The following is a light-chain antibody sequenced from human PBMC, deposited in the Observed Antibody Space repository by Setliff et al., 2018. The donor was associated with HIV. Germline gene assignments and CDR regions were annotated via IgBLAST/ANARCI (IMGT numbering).Light chain of an antibody. CDR3: SSYAGSYTSLFV. Sequence: QSVLTQPRSVSGSPGQSVTIPCTGTSSDVGNYNYVSWYQQHPGKAPKLMIYDVTKRPSGVPGRFSGSKSGNTASLTISGLQAEDEADYYCSSYAGSYTSLFVFGTGTKVTVL. CDR2: DVT. J-gene: IGLJ1*01. V-gene: IGLV2-11*01. CDR1: SSDVGNYNY.